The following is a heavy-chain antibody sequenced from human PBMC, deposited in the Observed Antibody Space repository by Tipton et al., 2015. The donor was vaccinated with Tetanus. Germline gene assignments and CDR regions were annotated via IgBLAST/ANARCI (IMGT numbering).Heavy chain of an antibody. CDR1: GGSISSYY. Sequence: LSLTCTVSGGSISSYYWSWIRQPPGKGLEWIGYIYYSGSTNYNPSLKSRVTISVDTSKNQISQKLSSVTAADTAVCYCARVANWDSVSGMDVRGPGTPGPVSS. D-gene: IGHD7-27*01. CDR2: IYYSGST. V-gene: IGHV4-59*01. CDR3: ARVANWDSVSGMDV. J-gene: IGHJ6*02.